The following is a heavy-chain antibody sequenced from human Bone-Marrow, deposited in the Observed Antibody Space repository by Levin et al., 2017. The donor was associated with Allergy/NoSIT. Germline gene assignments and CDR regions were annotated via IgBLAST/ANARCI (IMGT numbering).Heavy chain of an antibody. CDR3: AKDTPRGFLAWYFDL. CDR1: GFPFSDHG. CDR2: ISFDGRYE. Sequence: GGSLRLSCAASGFPFSDHGMHWVRQAPGKGLEWVAVISFDGRYEFYADSLKGRFTISRDNSKDTLYLQMDSLRDEDTAVYYCAKDTPRGFLAWYFDLWGRGTLVTVSS. J-gene: IGHJ2*01. D-gene: IGHD6-13*01. V-gene: IGHV3-30*18.